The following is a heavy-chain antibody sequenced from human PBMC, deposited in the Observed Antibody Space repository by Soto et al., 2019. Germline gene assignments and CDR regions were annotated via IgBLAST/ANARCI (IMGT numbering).Heavy chain of an antibody. Sequence: RVSPRLSFAAPGFTFSSYCMHWVRQAPGKGLEWVAVIWYDGSNKYYADSVKGRFTISRDNSKNTLYLQMNSLRAEDTAVYYCARSSSSSLGYYYYYMDVWGKGTTVTVSS. CDR1: GFTFSSYC. J-gene: IGHJ6*03. D-gene: IGHD6-6*01. CDR2: IWYDGSNK. V-gene: IGHV3-33*01. CDR3: ARSSSSSLGYYYYYMDV.